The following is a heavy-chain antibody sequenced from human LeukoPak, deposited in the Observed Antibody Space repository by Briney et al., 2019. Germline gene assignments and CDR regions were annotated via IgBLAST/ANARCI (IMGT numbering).Heavy chain of an antibody. CDR3: ARDRYYDSSGYVALGY. J-gene: IGHJ4*02. D-gene: IGHD3-22*01. CDR2: ICTYNGNT. V-gene: IGHV1-18*01. CDR1: GYTFTSYG. Sequence: ASVKVSCKASGYTFTSYGISWVRQAPGQGLEWMGWICTYNGNTNYAQKLQGRVTMTTDTSTSTAYMELRSLRSDDPAVYYCARDRYYDSSGYVALGYWGQGTLVTVSS.